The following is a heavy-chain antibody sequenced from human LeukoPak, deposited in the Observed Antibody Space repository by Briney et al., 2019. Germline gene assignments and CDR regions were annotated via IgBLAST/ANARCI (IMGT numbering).Heavy chain of an antibody. J-gene: IGHJ3*02. CDR3: ARAWELLFAFDI. CDR2: INSDGSST. V-gene: IGHV3-74*01. CDR1: GFTFSSYW. D-gene: IGHD1-26*01. Sequence: PGGSLRLSCAASGFTFSSYWMHWVRQAPGKGLVWVSRINSDGSSTSYADSVKGRFTISRDNAKNTLYLQMNSLRAEDTAVYYCARAWELLFAFDIWGQGTMVTVSS.